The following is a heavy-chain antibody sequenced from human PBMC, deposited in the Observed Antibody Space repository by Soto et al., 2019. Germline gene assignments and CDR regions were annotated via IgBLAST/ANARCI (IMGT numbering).Heavy chain of an antibody. D-gene: IGHD4-17*01. CDR3: ARDFRPPYGVRYFDY. CDR1: GGTFSSYT. CDR2: IIPILGIA. J-gene: IGHJ4*02. V-gene: IGHV1-69*04. Sequence: GASVKVSCKASGGTFSSYTISWVRQAPGQGLEWMGRIIPILGIANYAQKFQGRVTITADKSTSTAYMELSSLISEDTAVFYCARDFRPPYGVRYFDYWGQGTLVTVSS.